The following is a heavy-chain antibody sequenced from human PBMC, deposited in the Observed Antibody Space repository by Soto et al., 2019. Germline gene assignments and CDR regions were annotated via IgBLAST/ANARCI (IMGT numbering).Heavy chain of an antibody. Sequence: LSLTCTVSGGSIGSYYWSWIRQPPGRGLEWIGCVYYSDGTNYNPSLKSRVTMSMDKSNNQFSLRLSSVTAADTAVYYCARTESSSWSFFYYGMDVWGQGTTVTVSS. CDR2: VYYSDGT. D-gene: IGHD6-13*01. CDR3: ARTESSSWSFFYYGMDV. J-gene: IGHJ6*02. CDR1: GGSIGSYY. V-gene: IGHV4-59*01.